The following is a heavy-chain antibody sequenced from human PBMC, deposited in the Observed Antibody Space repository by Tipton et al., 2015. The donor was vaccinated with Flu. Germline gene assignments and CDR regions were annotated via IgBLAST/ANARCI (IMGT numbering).Heavy chain of an antibody. CDR2: IKSKTDSGTR. J-gene: IGHJ4*02. CDR1: GLTFSEAW. CDR3: TAGVGATDHDY. Sequence: FLRLSCVASGLTFSEAWMSWVRQAPGKGLEWVGRIKSKTDSGTRDFAAPVKGRFSISRDDSKKTLYLQMNSLKIEDTAVYYCTAGVGATDHDYWGQGTLVTVS. V-gene: IGHV3-15*01. D-gene: IGHD1-26*01.